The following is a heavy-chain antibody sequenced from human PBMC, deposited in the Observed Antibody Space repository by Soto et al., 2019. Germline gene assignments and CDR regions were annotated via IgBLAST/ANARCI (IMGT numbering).Heavy chain of an antibody. J-gene: IGHJ4*02. CDR3: ARQGDYYDSSGYPVYYFDY. V-gene: IGHV1-46*01. CDR2: INPSGGST. Sequence: GLEWMGIINPSGGSTSYAQKFQGRVTMTRDTSTSTVYMELSSLRSEDTAVYYCARQGDYYDSSGYPVYYFDYWGQGTLVTVSS. D-gene: IGHD3-22*01.